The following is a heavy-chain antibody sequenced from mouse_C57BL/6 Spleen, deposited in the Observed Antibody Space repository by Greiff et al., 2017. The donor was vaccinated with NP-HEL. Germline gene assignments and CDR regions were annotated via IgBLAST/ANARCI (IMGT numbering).Heavy chain of an antibody. V-gene: IGHV2-5*01. D-gene: IGHD3-2*02. CDR2: IWRGGST. Sequence: QVQLQQSGPGLVQPSQSLSITCTVSGFSLTSYGVHWVRQSPGKGLEWLGVIWRGGSTDYNAAFMSRLSITKDNSKSQVFFKMNSLQADDTAIYYCAKNRAAQAYYYAMDYWGQGTSVTVSS. J-gene: IGHJ4*01. CDR1: GFSLTSYG. CDR3: AKNRAAQAYYYAMDY.